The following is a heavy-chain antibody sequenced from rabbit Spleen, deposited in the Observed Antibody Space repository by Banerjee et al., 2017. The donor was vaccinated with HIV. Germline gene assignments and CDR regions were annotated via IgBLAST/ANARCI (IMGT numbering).Heavy chain of an antibody. Sequence: QEQLEESGGGLDKPKGSLTLTCKASGFSFGDRDVMCWVRQAPGKGLEWIGCIDTGSSGFTYYATWAKGRFTCSKASSTTVTLQMTRLTAADTATYFCARDTSSSFSSYGMDLWGPGTLVTVS. V-gene: IGHV1S45*01. D-gene: IGHD1-1*01. CDR2: IDTGSSGFT. J-gene: IGHJ6*01. CDR1: GFSFGDRDV. CDR3: ARDTSSSFSSYGMDL.